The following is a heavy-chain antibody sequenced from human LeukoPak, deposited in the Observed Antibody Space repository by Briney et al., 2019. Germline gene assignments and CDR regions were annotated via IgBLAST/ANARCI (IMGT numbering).Heavy chain of an antibody. J-gene: IGHJ6*02. CDR2: IIPIFGTA. Sequence: SVKVSCKASGGTFSSYAISWVRQAPGQGLEWMGGIIPIFGTANYAQKFQGRVTITADESTSTAYMELSSLRSEDTAVYYCAGGKNPLRRGYSYGYVYYYYGMDVWGQGTTVTVSS. D-gene: IGHD5-18*01. CDR1: GGTFSSYA. CDR3: AGGKNPLRRGYSYGYVYYYYGMDV. V-gene: IGHV1-69*13.